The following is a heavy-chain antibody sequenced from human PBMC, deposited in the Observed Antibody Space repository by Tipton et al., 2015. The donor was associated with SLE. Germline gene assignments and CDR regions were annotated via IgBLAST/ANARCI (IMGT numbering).Heavy chain of an antibody. CDR2: IYHSGST. D-gene: IGHD6-19*01. J-gene: IGHJ3*02. Sequence: TLSLTCTVSGGSIGSSSYYWGWIRQSPGKGLEWIGSIYHSGSTYYNPSLKSRVTISVDTSKNQFSLKMRSVTAADTAVYYCARRGPSSGWYGDAFDIWGQGTMVTVSS. CDR1: GGSIGSSSYY. CDR3: ARRGPSSGWYGDAFDI. V-gene: IGHV4-39*01.